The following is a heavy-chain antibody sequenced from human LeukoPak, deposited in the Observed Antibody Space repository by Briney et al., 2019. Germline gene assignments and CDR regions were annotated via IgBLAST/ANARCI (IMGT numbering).Heavy chain of an antibody. Sequence: GGSLRLSCAASGFTFSSYSMNWVRQAPGKGLEWVSSISSSSSYIYYADSVKGRFTISRDNSKNTLYLQMNSLRAEDTAVYYCARAHPGDSSGYYYELPHFDYWGQGTLVTVSS. V-gene: IGHV3-21*01. J-gene: IGHJ4*02. CDR1: GFTFSSYS. D-gene: IGHD3-22*01. CDR2: ISSSSSYI. CDR3: ARAHPGDSSGYYYELPHFDY.